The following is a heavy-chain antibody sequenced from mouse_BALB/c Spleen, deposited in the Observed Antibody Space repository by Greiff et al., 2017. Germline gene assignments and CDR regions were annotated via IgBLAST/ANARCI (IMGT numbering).Heavy chain of an antibody. Sequence: QVQLQQSGPQLVRPGASVKISCKASGYSFTSYWMHWVKQRPGQGLEWIGMIDPSDSETRLNQKFKDKATLTVDKSSSTAYMQLSSPTSEDSAVYFCARGNYGRFFDYWGQGTTLTVSS. V-gene: IGHV1S127*01. CDR1: GYSFTSYW. D-gene: IGHD1-1*01. CDR3: ARGNYGRFFDY. J-gene: IGHJ2*01. CDR2: IDPSDSET.